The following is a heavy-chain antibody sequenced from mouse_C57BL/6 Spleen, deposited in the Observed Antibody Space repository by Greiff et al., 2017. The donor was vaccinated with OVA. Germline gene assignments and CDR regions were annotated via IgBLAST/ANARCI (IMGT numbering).Heavy chain of an antibody. J-gene: IGHJ3*01. CDR1: GFTFSDYG. V-gene: IGHV5-17*01. Sequence: EVQRVESGGGLVKPGGSLKLSCAASGFTFSDYGMNWVRQAPEKGLEWVAYISSGSSTTYYADTVKGRFTLSRDNAKNTLFLQMTSLRSEDTAMYYCARNGFAYWGQGTLVTVSA. CDR2: ISSGSSTT. CDR3: ARNGFAY.